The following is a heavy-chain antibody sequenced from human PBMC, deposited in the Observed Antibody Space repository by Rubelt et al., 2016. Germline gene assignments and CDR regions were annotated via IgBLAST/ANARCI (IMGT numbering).Heavy chain of an antibody. CDR1: GGSISSYY. D-gene: IGHD6-19*01. Sequence: QVQLQESGPGLVKPSETLSLTCTVSGGSISSYYWSWIRQPPGKGLEWIGYIYYSGSTNYNPHRKSRVTLSGDTSKNQFSLKLSPVAAADTAVYYCARRNGYSSGWYSIRGAFDIWGQGTMVTVSS. CDR2: IYYSGST. J-gene: IGHJ3*02. CDR3: ARRNGYSSGWYSIRGAFDI. V-gene: IGHV4-59*08.